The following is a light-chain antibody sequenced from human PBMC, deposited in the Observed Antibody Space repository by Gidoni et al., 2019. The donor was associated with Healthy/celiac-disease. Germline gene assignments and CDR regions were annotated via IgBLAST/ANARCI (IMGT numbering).Light chain of an antibody. CDR1: QSVSST. V-gene: IGKV3-15*01. Sequence: ELVMTQSPATLSVSTGERATLSCRASQSVSSTLAWYQQKPGQAPRLLIYGAYTRDTGIPARFSGSGSGTEFTLTISSLQYEDFAVYYCQQYNNWPPAFGQGTKGEIK. J-gene: IGKJ1*01. CDR3: QQYNNWPPA. CDR2: GAY.